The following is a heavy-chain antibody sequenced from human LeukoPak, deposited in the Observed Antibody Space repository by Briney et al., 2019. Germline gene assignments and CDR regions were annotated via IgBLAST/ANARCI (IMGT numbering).Heavy chain of an antibody. Sequence: SETLSLTCTVSGGSISSSGYYWGWIRQPPGKGLEWIGSIYYSGSTYYNPSLKSRVTISVDTSKNQFSLKLSSVTAADTAVYYCARHSGNDFWSGYFFDYWGQGTLVTVSS. CDR2: IYYSGST. CDR1: GGSISSSGYY. J-gene: IGHJ4*02. CDR3: ARHSGNDFWSGYFFDY. D-gene: IGHD3-3*01. V-gene: IGHV4-39*01.